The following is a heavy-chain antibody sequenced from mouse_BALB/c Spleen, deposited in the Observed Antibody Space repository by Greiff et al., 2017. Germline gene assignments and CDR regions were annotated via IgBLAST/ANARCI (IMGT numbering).Heavy chain of an antibody. D-gene: IGHD4-1*01. V-gene: IGHV3-6*02. Sequence: EVHLVESGPGLVKPSQSLSLTCSVTGYSITSGYYWNWIRQFPGNKLEWMGYISYDGSNNYNPSLKNRISITRDTSKNQFFLKLNSVTTEDTATYYCARETKLSMDYWGQGTSVTVSS. CDR3: ARETKLSMDY. J-gene: IGHJ4*01. CDR1: GYSITSGYY. CDR2: ISYDGSN.